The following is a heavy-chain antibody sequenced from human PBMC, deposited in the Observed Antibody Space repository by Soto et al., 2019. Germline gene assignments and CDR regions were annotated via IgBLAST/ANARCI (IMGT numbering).Heavy chain of an antibody. CDR1: GFTFSSYA. CDR2: ISYDGSNK. CDR3: AIVGGQLADYYYYGMDV. V-gene: IGHV3-30-3*01. D-gene: IGHD6-13*01. J-gene: IGHJ6*02. Sequence: QVQLVESGGGVVQPGRSLRLSCAASGFTFSSYAMHWVRQAPGKGLEWVAVISYDGSNKYYADSVKGRFTISRDNSKNTLYLQMNSLRAEDTAVYYCAIVGGQLADYYYYGMDVWGQGTTVTVSS.